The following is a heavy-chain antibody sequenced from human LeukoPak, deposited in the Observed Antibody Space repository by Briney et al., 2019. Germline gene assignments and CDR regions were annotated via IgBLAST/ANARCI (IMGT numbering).Heavy chain of an antibody. CDR1: GFTFSSYA. D-gene: IGHD4-17*01. CDR3: ARDKEYGDHTLYYYYGMDV. CDR2: ISYDGSNK. J-gene: IGHJ6*02. Sequence: GGSLRLSCAASGFTFSSYAMHWVRQAPGKGLEWVAVISYDGSNKYYADSVKGRFTISRDNSKNTLYLQMNSLRAEDTAVYYCARDKEYGDHTLYYYYGMDVWGQGTTVTVSS. V-gene: IGHV3-30-3*01.